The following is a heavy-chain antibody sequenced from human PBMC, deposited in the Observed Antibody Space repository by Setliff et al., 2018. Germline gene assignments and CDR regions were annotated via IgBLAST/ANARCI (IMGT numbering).Heavy chain of an antibody. J-gene: IGHJ4*02. D-gene: IGHD6-19*01. CDR1: GFTFSNAW. Sequence: PGGSLRLSCAASGFTFSNAWMSWVRQAPGKGLEWVGRIKSKTDGGTTDYAAPVKGRFTISRDDSKNTLYLQMNSLKTEDTAVYYCARGVLTVSGLYFEYWGQGSLVTVSS. CDR2: IKSKTDGGTT. V-gene: IGHV3-15*01. CDR3: ARGVLTVSGLYFEY.